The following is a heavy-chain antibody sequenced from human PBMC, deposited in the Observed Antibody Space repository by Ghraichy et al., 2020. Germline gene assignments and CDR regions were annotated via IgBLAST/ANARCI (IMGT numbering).Heavy chain of an antibody. D-gene: IGHD6-13*01. CDR1: GGSISSSSYY. CDR2: IYYSGST. J-gene: IGHJ4*02. CDR3: AVSSGYSSSEYYFDY. V-gene: IGHV4-39*01. Sequence: SETLSLTCTVSGGSISSSSYYWGWIRQPPGKGLEWIGSIYYSGSTYYNPSLKSRVTISVDTSKNQFSLKLSSVTAADTAVYYCAVSSGYSSSEYYFDYWGQGTLVTVSS.